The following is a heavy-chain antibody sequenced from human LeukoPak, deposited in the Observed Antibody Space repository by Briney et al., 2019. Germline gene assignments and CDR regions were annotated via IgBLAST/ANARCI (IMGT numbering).Heavy chain of an antibody. V-gene: IGHV3-23*01. CDR2: ISGSGGST. D-gene: IGHD3-3*01. CDR3: TGWRAYYFDY. CDR1: RFTFSSYG. J-gene: IGHJ4*02. Sequence: PGGTLRLSCAASRFTFSSYGMSWVRQAPGKGLEWVSAISGSGGSTYYADSVKGRFTISRDNSKNTLYLQMNSLRAEDTAVYYCTGWRAYYFDYWGQGTLVTVSS.